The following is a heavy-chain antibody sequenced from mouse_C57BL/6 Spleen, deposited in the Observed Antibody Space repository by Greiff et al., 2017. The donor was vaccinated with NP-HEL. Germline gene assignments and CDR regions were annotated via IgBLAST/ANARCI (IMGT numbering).Heavy chain of an antibody. CDR3: ARGIYYDHDWFAY. Sequence: QVQLQQPGAELVKPGASVKLSCKASGYTFTSYWMHWVKQRPGQGLEWIGMIHPNSGSTNYNEKFQRKATLTVDKSSSTAYMQLSSLTSEDSAVYYCARGIYYDHDWFAYWGQGTLVTVSA. CDR2: IHPNSGST. D-gene: IGHD2-4*01. V-gene: IGHV1-64*01. CDR1: GYTFTSYW. J-gene: IGHJ3*01.